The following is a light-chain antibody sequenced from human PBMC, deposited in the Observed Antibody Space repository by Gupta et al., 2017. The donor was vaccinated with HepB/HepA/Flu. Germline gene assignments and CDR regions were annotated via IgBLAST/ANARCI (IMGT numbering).Light chain of an antibody. J-gene: IGKJ2*02. Sequence: DVVLTQYPVSLSVTLGQPASISCRSSQSIVYFDGNNYFNWFHQRPSPAHRRLIYRISNRDSGGRDRCRGSGGGTDSKLNIRRGEVEDVGVYYCMHTTHWRPPGTFGQGTKLEI. CDR3: MHTTHWRPPGT. CDR2: RIS. CDR1: QSIVYFDGNNY. V-gene: IGKV2-30*01.